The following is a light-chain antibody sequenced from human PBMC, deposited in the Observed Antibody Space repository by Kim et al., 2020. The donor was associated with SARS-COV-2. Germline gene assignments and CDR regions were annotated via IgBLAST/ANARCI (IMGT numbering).Light chain of an antibody. J-gene: IGKJ4*02. CDR1: QGVSSY. V-gene: IGKV3D-11*01. CDR3: QQNSNWLT. Sequence: EIVLTQSPATLSLSPGERATLSCRASQGVSSYLAWYQQKPGQAPRLLIYDASNRATGIPARFSGSGPGTDFTLTISSLEPEDFAVYYYQQNSNWLTFGGGTKVEIK. CDR2: DAS.